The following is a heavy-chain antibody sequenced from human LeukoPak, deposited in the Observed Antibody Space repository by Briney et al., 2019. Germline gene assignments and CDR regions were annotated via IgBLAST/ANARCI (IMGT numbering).Heavy chain of an antibody. CDR1: GGTFSSYA. CDR2: IIPILGIA. CDR3: ARDEHGSGSYSYY. D-gene: IGHD3-10*01. V-gene: IGHV1-69*04. Sequence: GASVKVSCKASGGTFSSYAISWVRQAPGQGLEWMGRIIPILGIANYAQKFQGRVTITADKSTSTAYMELSSLRSEDTAVYYCARDEHGSGSYSYYRGQGTLVTVSS. J-gene: IGHJ4*02.